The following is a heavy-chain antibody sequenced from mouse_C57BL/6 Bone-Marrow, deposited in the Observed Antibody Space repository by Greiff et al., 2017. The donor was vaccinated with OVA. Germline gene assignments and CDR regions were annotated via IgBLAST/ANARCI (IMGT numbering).Heavy chain of an antibody. CDR2: INYDGSST. V-gene: IGHV5-16*01. D-gene: IGHD1-1*01. CDR1: GFTFSDYY. Sequence: EVMLVESEGGLVQPGSSMKLSCTASGFTFSDYYMAWVRQVPEKGLEWVANINYDGSSTYYLDSLKSRFIISRDNAKNILYLQMSSLKSDDTATYYCARDGGSSLFDYWGQGTTLTVSS. CDR3: ARDGGSSLFDY. J-gene: IGHJ2*01.